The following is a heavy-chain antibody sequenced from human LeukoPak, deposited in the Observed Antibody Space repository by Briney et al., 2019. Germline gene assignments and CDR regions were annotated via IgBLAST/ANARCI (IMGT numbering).Heavy chain of an antibody. V-gene: IGHV4-39*01. J-gene: IGHJ4*02. CDR3: AGLGVMGATSGPDFDY. CDR2: IYYNGIT. D-gene: IGHD1-26*01. CDR1: GGSVSSSSYY. Sequence: SETLSFTCTVSGGSVSSSSYYWGWIRQPPGKGLEWIGSIYYNGITYYNPSLKSRVTISVDTSKNHFSLKLSSVTAADTAVYYCAGLGVMGATSGPDFDYWGQGTLVTVSS.